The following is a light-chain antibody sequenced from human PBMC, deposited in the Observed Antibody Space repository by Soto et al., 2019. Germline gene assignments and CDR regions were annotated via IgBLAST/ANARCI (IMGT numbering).Light chain of an antibody. Sequence: EIVLTQSPGTLSLSPGERATLSCRASQSVSSSYLACYQQKPGQAPRLLIYGASSRATGIPDRFSGSGSGTDFTLTISRLEPEDFAVYYCQQYGSSPPWTFGQGTKGEIK. CDR1: QSVSSSY. V-gene: IGKV3-20*01. CDR2: GAS. J-gene: IGKJ1*01. CDR3: QQYGSSPPWT.